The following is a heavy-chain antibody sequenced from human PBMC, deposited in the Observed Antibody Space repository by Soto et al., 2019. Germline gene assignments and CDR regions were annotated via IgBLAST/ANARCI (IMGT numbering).Heavy chain of an antibody. CDR3: AKTASMTIRDGFDH. J-gene: IGHJ4*02. D-gene: IGHD4-17*01. CDR2: ISGSGSNP. V-gene: IGHV3-23*01. CDR1: GFTFSSYA. Sequence: EVQVLESGGGLVQPGGSLRLSCAASGFTFSSYAMSWVRQAPGQGLEWVSAISGSGSNPYYAVSEKGRFTLSRDNSKNTLYLQMNSLRAEDTALYYCAKTASMTIRDGFDHWGQGTLVTVSS.